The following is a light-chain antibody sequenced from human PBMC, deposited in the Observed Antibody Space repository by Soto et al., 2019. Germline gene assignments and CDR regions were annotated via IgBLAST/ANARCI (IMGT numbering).Light chain of an antibody. J-gene: IGKJ4*02. Sequence: DIQMTQSPSTLSASVGDRVTVTCRASQSISIWLAWYQQKPGKAPKLLIYKASSLESGVPSRFSGSGSGTEFTLTTSSLQPDDFATYYCQQCSSYPTFGGGTKVDIK. CDR3: QQCSSYPT. V-gene: IGKV1-5*03. CDR2: KAS. CDR1: QSISIW.